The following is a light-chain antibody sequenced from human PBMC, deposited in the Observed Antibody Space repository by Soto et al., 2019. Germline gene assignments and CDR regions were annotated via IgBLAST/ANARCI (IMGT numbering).Light chain of an antibody. V-gene: IGKV1-39*01. J-gene: IGKJ3*01. CDR3: QQGSSTPFT. CDR2: AAS. CDR1: QSITTY. Sequence: DIQMTQSPSSLSASVGDRVTITCRASQSITTYLNWYQHKPGKAPKRLICAASSLPSGVPSRFSGSGSGTEFTLTISSLQPEDSATYYCQQGSSTPFTFGPGTNVDIK.